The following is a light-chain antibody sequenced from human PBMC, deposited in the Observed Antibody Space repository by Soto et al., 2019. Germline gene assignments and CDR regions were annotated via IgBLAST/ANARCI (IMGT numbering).Light chain of an antibody. CDR1: SSDVGDYNY. Sequence: QSVLTQPRPVSGSPGQSVTISCTGTSSDVGDYNYVSWYQQHPGKAPKLMIYDVSKRPSGVPDRFSGSKSGNTASLTISGLQAEDEADYYCCSYAGSYTFMVVFGGGTKLTVL. J-gene: IGLJ2*01. CDR3: CSYAGSYTFMVV. CDR2: DVS. V-gene: IGLV2-11*01.